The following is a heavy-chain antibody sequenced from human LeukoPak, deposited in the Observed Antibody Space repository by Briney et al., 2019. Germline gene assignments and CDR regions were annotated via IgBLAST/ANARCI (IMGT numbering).Heavy chain of an antibody. D-gene: IGHD3-10*01. V-gene: IGHV1-2*02. CDR2: INPNSGGT. CDR3: AGRRQKTYYYGSGSLNWFDP. CDR1: GYTFTGYY. J-gene: IGHJ5*02. Sequence: ASVKVSCKASGYTFTGYYMHWVRQAPGQGLEWMGWINPNSGGTNYAQKFQGRVTMTRDTSISTAYMELSSLRSEDTAVYYCAGRRQKTYYYGSGSLNWFDPWGQGTLVTVSS.